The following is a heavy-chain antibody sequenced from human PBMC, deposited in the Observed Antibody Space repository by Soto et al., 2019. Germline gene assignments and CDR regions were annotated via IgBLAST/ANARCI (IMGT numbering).Heavy chain of an antibody. CDR2: IRQDGGKT. D-gene: IGHD3-9*01. J-gene: IGHJ4*02. CDR1: GFTFSSFW. CDR3: ARDFAGYFAWLSSEFDF. Sequence: GGSLRLACAASGFTFSSFWMSWVRQAPGTGLEWVANIRQDGGKTYYVDSVKGRFTVSRDNAKNSLYLQMHSLGAEDTALYYCARDFAGYFAWLSSEFDFGGQGTLVTVAS. V-gene: IGHV3-7*01.